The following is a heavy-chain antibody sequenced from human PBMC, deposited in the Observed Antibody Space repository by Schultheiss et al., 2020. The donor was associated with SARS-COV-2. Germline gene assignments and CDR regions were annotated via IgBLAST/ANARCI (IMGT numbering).Heavy chain of an antibody. CDR3: ARDLPSSSYPVEI. J-gene: IGHJ3*02. V-gene: IGHV3-53*01. CDR2: IYSGGST. CDR1: GFTVSSNY. D-gene: IGHD6-6*01. Sequence: GGSLRLSCAASGFTVSSNYMSWVRQAPGKGLEWVSVIYSGGSTYYADSVKGRFTISRDNSKNTLYLQMNSLRAEDTAVYYCARDLPSSSYPVEIWGQGTMVTVSS.